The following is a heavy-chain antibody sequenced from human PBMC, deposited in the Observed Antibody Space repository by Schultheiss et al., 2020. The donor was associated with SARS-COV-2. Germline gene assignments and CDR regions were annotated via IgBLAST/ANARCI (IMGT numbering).Heavy chain of an antibody. V-gene: IGHV3-66*02. J-gene: IGHJ4*02. D-gene: IGHD3-22*01. CDR3: ARDFLSYYYDSSGSHFDY. CDR2: ISGSGGST. CDR1: GFTVSSNY. Sequence: GGSLRLSCAASGFTVSSNYMSWVRQAPGKGLEWVSAISGSGGSTYYADSVKGRFTISRDNSKNTLYLQMNSLRAEDTAVYYCARDFLSYYYDSSGSHFDYWGQGTLVTVSS.